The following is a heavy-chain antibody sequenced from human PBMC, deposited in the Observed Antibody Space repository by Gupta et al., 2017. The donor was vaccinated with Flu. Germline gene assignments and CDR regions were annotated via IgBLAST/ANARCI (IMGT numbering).Heavy chain of an antibody. V-gene: IGHV1-46*01. CDR3: TRDNEGFDY. D-gene: IGHD2-8*01. CDR1: GYNLINNY. CDR2: IYPNGGTT. J-gene: IGHJ4*02. Sequence: QVQMVQSGTEVKKPGASLKVYCKASGYNLINNYIHWVRQAPGQGLEWLGMIYPNGGTTSYAQKFQGRVSMTMDTSTTTVYMDLSSLTSEDTAVYYCTRDNEGFDYWGQGTLVTVSS.